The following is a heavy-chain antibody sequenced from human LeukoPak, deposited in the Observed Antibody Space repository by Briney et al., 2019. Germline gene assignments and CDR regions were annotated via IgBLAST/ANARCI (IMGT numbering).Heavy chain of an antibody. CDR2: ISSSGSTI. CDR1: GFTFSDYY. Sequence: NPGGSLRLSCAASGFTFSDYYMSWLRQAPGKGLEWVSYISSSGSTIDYADSVRGRFTISRDNAQNSLYLQMNSLRAEDTAVYYCAKDWAYYYDNYGLDYWGQGTLVTVSS. V-gene: IGHV3-11*04. CDR3: AKDWAYYYDNYGLDY. J-gene: IGHJ4*02. D-gene: IGHD3-22*01.